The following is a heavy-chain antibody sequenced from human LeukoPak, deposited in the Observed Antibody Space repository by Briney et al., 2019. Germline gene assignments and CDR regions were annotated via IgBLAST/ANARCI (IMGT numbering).Heavy chain of an antibody. V-gene: IGHV5-10-1*01. Sequence: GESLKISCQASGYSFTTLYISWVRQMPGKGLEWMGRIDPSDSYTDYSPASEGHVTISVDQSINTAFLQWSSLKASDTAMYYCARQIEAGATSPFDYWGQGTLVTVSS. CDR3: ARQIEAGATSPFDY. CDR2: IDPSDSYT. CDR1: GYSFTTLY. J-gene: IGHJ4*02. D-gene: IGHD1-26*01.